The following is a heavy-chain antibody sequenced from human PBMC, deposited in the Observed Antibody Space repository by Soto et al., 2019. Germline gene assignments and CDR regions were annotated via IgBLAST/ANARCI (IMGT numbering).Heavy chain of an antibody. D-gene: IGHD5-12*01. CDR1: GFTFSDYY. Sequence: GGSLRLSCAASGFTFSDYYMSWIRQAPGKGLEWVSYISSSSSYTNYADSVKGRFTISRDNAKNSLYLQMNSLRAEDTAVYYCAREGDGYNTPDYWGQGTLVTVSS. J-gene: IGHJ4*02. V-gene: IGHV3-11*06. CDR3: AREGDGYNTPDY. CDR2: ISSSSSYT.